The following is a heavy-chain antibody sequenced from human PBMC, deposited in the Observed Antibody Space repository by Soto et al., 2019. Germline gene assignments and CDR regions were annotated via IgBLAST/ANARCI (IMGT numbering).Heavy chain of an antibody. J-gene: IGHJ5*02. CDR2: ISSSSSYI. CDR1: GFTFSSYS. CDR3: ARHSNYDILTGASWFDP. D-gene: IGHD3-9*01. Sequence: GGSLRLSCAASGFTFSSYSMNWVRQAPGKGLEWVSSISSSSSYIYYADSVKGRFTISRDNAKNSLYLQMNSLRAEDTAVYYCARHSNYDILTGASWFDPWGQGTLVTVSS. V-gene: IGHV3-21*01.